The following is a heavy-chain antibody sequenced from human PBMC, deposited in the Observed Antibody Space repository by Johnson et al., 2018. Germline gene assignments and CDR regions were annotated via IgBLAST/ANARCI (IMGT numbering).Heavy chain of an antibody. V-gene: IGHV3-13*01. CDR1: GFTFRDYE. CDR2: IGTAGDA. CDR3: VREQFGRRYKCFEI. J-gene: IGHJ3*02. Sequence: VQLVESGGGLVQPGGSLRLSCAASGFTFRDYEMHWVRQSTGKRLEWVSAIGTAGDAFYSASVKGRFTISREVAMDSFYLQMSSLTAGDTALYYWVREQFGRRYKCFEIWGQGTVVTVSS. D-gene: IGHD3-10*01.